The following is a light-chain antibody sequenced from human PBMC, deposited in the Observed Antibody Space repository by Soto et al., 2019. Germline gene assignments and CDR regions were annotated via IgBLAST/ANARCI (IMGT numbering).Light chain of an antibody. CDR1: QSIARN. CDR2: GAS. V-gene: IGKV3-15*01. J-gene: IGKJ4*01. CDR3: QQYSSWPLT. Sequence: EIVMTQSPATLSVSPGERATLSCRASQSIARNLAWSQQKPGQPPRLLIYGASTRATGIPARFGGSVSGTEFTLTVASLQSEDFAVYYCQQYSSWPLTFGGGTKVEIK.